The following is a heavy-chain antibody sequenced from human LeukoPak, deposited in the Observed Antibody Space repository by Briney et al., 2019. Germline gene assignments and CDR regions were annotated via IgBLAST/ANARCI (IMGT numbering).Heavy chain of an antibody. CDR3: ARDLGGGGDNWFDP. Sequence: ASVKVSCKASGYTFTSYAMNWVRQAPGQGLEWMGWISAYNGNTNYAQKLQGRVTMTTDTSTSTAYMELRSLRSDDTAVYYCARDLGGGGDNWFDPWGQGTLVTVSS. CDR1: GYTFTSYA. CDR2: ISAYNGNT. D-gene: IGHD1-26*01. V-gene: IGHV1-18*01. J-gene: IGHJ5*02.